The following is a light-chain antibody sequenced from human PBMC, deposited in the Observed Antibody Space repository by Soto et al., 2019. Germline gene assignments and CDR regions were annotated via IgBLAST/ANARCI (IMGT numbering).Light chain of an antibody. CDR1: QSVSSW. V-gene: IGKV1-5*03. CDR2: KAS. Sequence: DIQMTQSPSTLSASVGDRVTITCRASQSVSSWLAWFQQKPGKAPKLLIYKASNLQRGVSSRFSGGGSGTEFTLTISSLQPDDFATYYCQQYKTYWTFGPGTKVDI. J-gene: IGKJ1*01. CDR3: QQYKTYWT.